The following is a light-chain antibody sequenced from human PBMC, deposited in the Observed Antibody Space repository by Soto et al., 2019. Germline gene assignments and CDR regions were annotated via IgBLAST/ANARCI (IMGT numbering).Light chain of an antibody. CDR2: WAS. Sequence: DIVMTQSPDSLAVSLGERATINCKSSQSVLYSSNNKNYLAWYQQKPGQPPKLLIYWASTRESGVPDRFSGSGSGKDLTLTIISLQAEDVAVYYCQQYYSTPPRTFGQGTKVELK. CDR3: QQYYSTPPRT. J-gene: IGKJ1*01. V-gene: IGKV4-1*01. CDR1: QSVLYSSNNKNY.